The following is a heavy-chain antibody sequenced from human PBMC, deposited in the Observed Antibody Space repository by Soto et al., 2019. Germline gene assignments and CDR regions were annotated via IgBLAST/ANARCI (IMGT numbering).Heavy chain of an antibody. V-gene: IGHV3-9*01. J-gene: IGHJ6*02. CDR1: GFTFDDYA. CDR3: AKVRDYDTSGGMDV. CDR2: ISWNSGSI. Sequence: EVPLVESGGGLVQPGRSLRLSCAASGFTFDDYALHWVRQAPGKGLEWVSGISWNSGSIGYADSVKGRFTISRDNAKNSLYLQMNSLRAEDTALYYCAKVRDYDTSGGMDVWGQGTTVTVSS. D-gene: IGHD3-22*01.